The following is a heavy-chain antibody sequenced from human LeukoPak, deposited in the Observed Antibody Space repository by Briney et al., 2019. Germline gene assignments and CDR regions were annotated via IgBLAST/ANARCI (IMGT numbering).Heavy chain of an antibody. Sequence: GGSLRLSCAASGFTFTTYAMTWVRQAPGKGLEWASAISGSGDTTYYADSVKGRFTISRDNSKNTLYLQMNSLRAEDTAVYYCAKDGKVLDYFDYWGQGTLVTVSS. D-gene: IGHD1-1*01. V-gene: IGHV3-23*01. CDR3: AKDGKVLDYFDY. CDR1: GFTFTTYA. J-gene: IGHJ4*02. CDR2: ISGSGDTT.